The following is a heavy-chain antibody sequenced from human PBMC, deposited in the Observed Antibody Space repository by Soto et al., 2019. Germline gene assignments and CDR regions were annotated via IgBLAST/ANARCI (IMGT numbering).Heavy chain of an antibody. CDR2: IYSGGST. D-gene: IGHD6-13*01. CDR3: ARDPDSRPLKFDY. J-gene: IGHJ4*02. Sequence: VLQAPGKGLEWVSVIYSGGSTYYADSVKGRFTISRDNSKNTLYLQMNSLRAEDTAVYYCARDPDSRPLKFDYWGQGTLVTVSS. V-gene: IGHV3-66*01.